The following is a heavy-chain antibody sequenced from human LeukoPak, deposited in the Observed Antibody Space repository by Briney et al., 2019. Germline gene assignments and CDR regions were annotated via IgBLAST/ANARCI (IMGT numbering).Heavy chain of an antibody. CDR1: GGSFSGYY. D-gene: IGHD3-16*02. Sequence: PSETLSLTCAVYGGSFSGYYWSWIRQPPGKGLEWIGEINHSGSTNYNPSLKSRVTISVDTSKNQFSLKLSSVTAAGTAVYYCARGFYDYVWGSYRRDGNYFDYWGQGTLVTVSS. CDR3: ARGFYDYVWGSYRRDGNYFDY. CDR2: INHSGST. V-gene: IGHV4-34*01. J-gene: IGHJ4*02.